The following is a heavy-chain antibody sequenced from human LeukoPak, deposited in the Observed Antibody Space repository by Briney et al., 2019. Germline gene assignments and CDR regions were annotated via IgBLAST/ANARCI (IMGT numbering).Heavy chain of an antibody. D-gene: IGHD4-23*01. CDR2: INTYKGDA. CDR3: AREFGHCYGDNCFYFFDT. Sequence: ASVKVSCKASGYTLTNYNITWVRQAPGQGLEWMGWINTYKGDALYAQKFQGRVTMTADTSTNTAYMELRSLRFDDTAVYYCAREFGHCYGDNCFYFFDTWGQGFRVTVSS. J-gene: IGHJ4*02. CDR1: GYTLTNYN. V-gene: IGHV1-18*01.